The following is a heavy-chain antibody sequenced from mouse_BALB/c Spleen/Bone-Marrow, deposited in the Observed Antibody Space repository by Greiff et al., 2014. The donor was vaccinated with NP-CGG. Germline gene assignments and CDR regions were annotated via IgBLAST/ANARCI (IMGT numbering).Heavy chain of an antibody. CDR2: IGSGGSYT. CDR3: SRLSYDYDGAWFAY. V-gene: IGHV5-6*01. J-gene: IGHJ3*01. D-gene: IGHD2-4*01. CDR1: GFSFSSYD. Sequence: VPLKGSGGDLVRPGGALELSFAASGFSFSSYDMSWGRPTPDKKLGGVATIGSGGSYTYYPDSVKGRFTISRDNAKNTLYLQMSSLKSEDTAMYYCSRLSYDYDGAWFAYWGQGTLVTVSA.